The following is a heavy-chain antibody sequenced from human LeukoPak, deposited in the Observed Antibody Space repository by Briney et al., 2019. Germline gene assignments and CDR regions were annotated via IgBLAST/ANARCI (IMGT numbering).Heavy chain of an antibody. CDR2: ISAYNGNT. CDR1: GYTFTSYG. Sequence: VSVKVSCKASGYTFTSYGISWVRQAPGQGLEWMGCISAYNGNTNYAQKLQGRVTMTTDTSTSTAYMELRSLRSDDTAVYYCARDWTPNYDFWSGYYPDYWGQGTLVTVSS. D-gene: IGHD3-3*01. J-gene: IGHJ4*02. V-gene: IGHV1-18*01. CDR3: ARDWTPNYDFWSGYYPDY.